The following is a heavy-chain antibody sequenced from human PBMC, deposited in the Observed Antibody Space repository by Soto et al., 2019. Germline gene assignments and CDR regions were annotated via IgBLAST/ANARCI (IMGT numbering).Heavy chain of an antibody. CDR2: IYHSGST. CDR1: GGSISSSNW. J-gene: IGHJ6*02. V-gene: IGHV4-4*02. CDR3: ARSPDSSGYYPRRYYYGMDV. Sequence: SETLSLTCAVSGGSISSSNWWSWVRQPPGKGLEWIGEIYHSGSTNYNPSIKSRVTISVDKSKNQFSLKLSSVTAADTAVYYCARSPDSSGYYPRRYYYGMDVWGQGTTVTVSS. D-gene: IGHD3-22*01.